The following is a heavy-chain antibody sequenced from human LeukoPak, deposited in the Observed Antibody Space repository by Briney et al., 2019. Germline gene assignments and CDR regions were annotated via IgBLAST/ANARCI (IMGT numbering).Heavy chain of an antibody. CDR3: AGDLDLGGMYSSSVDY. CDR2: ISAYNGNT. Sequence: ASVKVSCKASGYTFTSYGISWVRQAPGQGLEWMGWISAYNGNTNYAQKPQRRVTMTTDTSTSTAYMELRSLRSDDTAVYYCAGDLDLGGMYSSSVDYWGQGTLVTVSS. V-gene: IGHV1-18*01. D-gene: IGHD6-6*01. CDR1: GYTFTSYG. J-gene: IGHJ4*02.